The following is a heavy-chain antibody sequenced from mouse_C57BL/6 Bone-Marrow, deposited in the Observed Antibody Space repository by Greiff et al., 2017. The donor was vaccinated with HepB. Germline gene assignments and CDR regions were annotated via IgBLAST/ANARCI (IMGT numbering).Heavy chain of an antibody. J-gene: IGHJ4*01. CDR2: IHPNSGST. CDR3: AREVYYGYSYYAMDY. D-gene: IGHD2-2*01. CDR1: GYTFTSYW. V-gene: IGHV1-64*01. Sequence: VQLQQPGAELVEPGASVKLSCKASGYTFTSYWMHWVKQRPGQGLEWIGMIHPNSGSTNYNEKFKSKATLTVDKSSSTAYMQLSSLTSEDSAVYYCAREVYYGYSYYAMDYWGQGTSVTVSS.